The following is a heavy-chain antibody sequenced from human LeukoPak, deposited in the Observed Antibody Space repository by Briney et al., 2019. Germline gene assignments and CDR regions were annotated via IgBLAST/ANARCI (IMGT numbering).Heavy chain of an antibody. CDR2: IHYSGYT. Sequence: KASETLSLTCTVSGGPISSYYWSWVRQPPGKGLERIGYIHYSGYTNYNPSLKSRVAISVDTSKNQFSLKLSSVTAADTAVYYCAREGGGDAIDAFDIWGQGTMVTVSS. CDR1: GGPISSYY. V-gene: IGHV4-59*01. D-gene: IGHD2-21*02. CDR3: AREGGGDAIDAFDI. J-gene: IGHJ3*02.